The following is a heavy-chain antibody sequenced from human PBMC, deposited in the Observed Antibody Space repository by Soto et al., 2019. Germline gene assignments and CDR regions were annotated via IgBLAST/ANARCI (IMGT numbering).Heavy chain of an antibody. J-gene: IGHJ6*02. CDR1: GGSISSGGYY. CDR2: IYYSGST. Sequence: QVQLQESGSGLVKPSQTLSLTCTVSGGSISSGGYYWSWIRQHPGKGLEWIGYIYYSGSTYYNPSLKSRVTISVDTSKNQFSLKLSSVTAADTAVYYCARDLRIAGTYYYYGMDVWGQGTTVTVSS. D-gene: IGHD6-13*01. CDR3: ARDLRIAGTYYYYGMDV. V-gene: IGHV4-31*03.